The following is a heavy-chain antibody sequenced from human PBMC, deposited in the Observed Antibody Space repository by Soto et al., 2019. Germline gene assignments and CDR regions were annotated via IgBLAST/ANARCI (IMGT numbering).Heavy chain of an antibody. CDR2: INHSGST. CDR3: ARAQLPQIWGSYRYTSYSQH. CDR1: GGSFSGYY. D-gene: IGHD3-16*02. V-gene: IGHV4-34*01. J-gene: IGHJ1*01. Sequence: QVQLQQWGAGLLKPSETLSLTCAVYGGSFSGYYWSWIRQPPGKGLEWIGEINHSGSTNYNPSLKSRVTISVDTSKNQFSLKLSSVTAADTAVYYCARAQLPQIWGSYRYTSYSQHWGQGTLVTVSS.